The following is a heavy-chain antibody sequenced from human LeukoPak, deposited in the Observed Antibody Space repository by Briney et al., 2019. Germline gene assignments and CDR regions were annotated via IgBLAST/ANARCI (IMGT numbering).Heavy chain of an antibody. V-gene: IGHV3-30*18. Sequence: PGGSLRLSCAASGFTFSIYGMHWVRQAPGKGLEWVAVISYDGSNKYYADSVKGRFPISRDNSKNTLYLQMNSLRAEDTAVYYCAKDWYGSRSYDYWGQGTLVTVSS. CDR1: GFTFSIYG. J-gene: IGHJ4*02. CDR2: ISYDGSNK. D-gene: IGHD3-10*01. CDR3: AKDWYGSRSYDY.